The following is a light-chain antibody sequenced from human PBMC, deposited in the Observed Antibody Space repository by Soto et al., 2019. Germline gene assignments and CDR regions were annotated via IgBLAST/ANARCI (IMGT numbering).Light chain of an antibody. CDR2: GAS. J-gene: IGKJ1*01. CDR3: QQYHNSPRT. CDR1: QSISSSF. Sequence: EIVLTQSPGTLSLSPGERATLSCRASQSISSSFLAWYLQKPGQVPRLLIYGASNRAAGIPDRFSGSGSGTDFTLTISRLEPEDFAVYYCQQYHNSPRTFGQGTKVDIK. V-gene: IGKV3-20*01.